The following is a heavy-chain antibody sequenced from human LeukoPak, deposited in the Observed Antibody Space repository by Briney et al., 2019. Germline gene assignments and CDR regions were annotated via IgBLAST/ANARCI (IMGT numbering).Heavy chain of an antibody. D-gene: IGHD6-13*01. CDR1: GFTFSSYG. J-gene: IGHJ4*02. CDR3: ARDRSEIAAAGLFDY. V-gene: IGHV3-48*04. Sequence: GGTLRLSCAASGFTFSSYGMSWVRQVPGKGLEWVSYISSSGSTIYYADSVKGRFTISRDNAKNSLYLQMNSLRAEDTAVYYCARDRSEIAAAGLFDYWGQGTLITVSS. CDR2: ISSSGSTI.